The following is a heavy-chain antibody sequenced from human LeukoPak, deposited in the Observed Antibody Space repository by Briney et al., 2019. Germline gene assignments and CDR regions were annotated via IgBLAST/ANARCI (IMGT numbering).Heavy chain of an antibody. CDR1: RFGFDYYG. CDR3: ARSYCGGDCYSPHYFDY. D-gene: IGHD2-21*01. J-gene: IGHJ4*02. CDR2: VSADGSER. Sequence: KPGGSLRLSCTGSRFGFDYYGMHWVRQAPGRGLEWVAVVSADGSERYYADSVKGRFTISRDNSENKLYLQMNSLRAEDTAVYYCARSYCGGDCYSPHYFDYWGPGTLVTVSS. V-gene: IGHV3-30*03.